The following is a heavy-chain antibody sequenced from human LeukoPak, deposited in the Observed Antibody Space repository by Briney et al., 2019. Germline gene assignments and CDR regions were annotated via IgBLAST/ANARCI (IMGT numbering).Heavy chain of an antibody. CDR2: IRYDGSHE. Sequence: PGESLRLSCAASGFTFSSYWMSWVRQAPGKGLEWVAFIRYDGSHEYYADSVKGRFTISRDNSKNTLYLQMNSVRSEDTALYYCAKPSGSGVDYWGQGTRVTVSS. V-gene: IGHV3-30*02. D-gene: IGHD1-26*01. CDR3: AKPSGSGVDY. J-gene: IGHJ4*01. CDR1: GFTFSSYW.